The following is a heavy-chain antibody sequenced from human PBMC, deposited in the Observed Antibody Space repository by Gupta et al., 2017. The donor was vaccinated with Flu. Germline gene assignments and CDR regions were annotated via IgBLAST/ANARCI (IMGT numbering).Heavy chain of an antibody. Sequence: EVQLVESGGGLVQPGGSLRLSCAASGFTFSSYEMNWVRQAPGKGLEWVSYISSSGSTIYYADSVKGRFTISRDNAKNSLYLQMNSLRAEDTAVYYCARELTPEGPTYYYGSGSQNWFDPWGQGTLVTVSS. CDR1: GFTFSSYE. CDR3: ARELTPEGPTYYYGSGSQNWFDP. D-gene: IGHD3-10*01. CDR2: ISSSGSTI. V-gene: IGHV3-48*03. J-gene: IGHJ5*02.